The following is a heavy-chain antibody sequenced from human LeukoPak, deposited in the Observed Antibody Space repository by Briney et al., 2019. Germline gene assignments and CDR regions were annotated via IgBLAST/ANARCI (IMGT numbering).Heavy chain of an antibody. CDR2: VNSAGSRT. Sequence: GGSLRLSCAASGFTLSSYEMHWVRQVPGKGLVWISRVNSAGSRTGYADSVKGRFTISRDNAKNTLYLQMNSLRAEDKAIYYCARELPREVTLDYWGQGTLVTVSS. CDR3: ARELPREVTLDY. D-gene: IGHD2-21*02. J-gene: IGHJ4*02. V-gene: IGHV3-74*01. CDR1: GFTLSSYE.